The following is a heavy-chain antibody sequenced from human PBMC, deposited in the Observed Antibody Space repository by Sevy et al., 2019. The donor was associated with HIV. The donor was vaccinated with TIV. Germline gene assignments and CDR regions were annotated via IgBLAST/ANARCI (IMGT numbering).Heavy chain of an antibody. CDR2: INPDSGDT. Sequence: ASVKVSCKASGHTFTDYFMHWVRQAPGQGLEWMGWINPDSGDTKYAQKFHGRVTLTRDTSISTAYMELSRLKSDDTAVYYCAREIPDYVSGYYSVDAFDVWGQGTKVTVSS. CDR3: AREIPDYVSGYYSVDAFDV. D-gene: IGHD3-22*01. CDR1: GHTFTDYF. V-gene: IGHV1-2*02. J-gene: IGHJ3*01.